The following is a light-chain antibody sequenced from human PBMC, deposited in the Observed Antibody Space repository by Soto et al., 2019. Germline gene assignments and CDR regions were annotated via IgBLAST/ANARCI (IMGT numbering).Light chain of an antibody. CDR1: SNNVGSYNL. Sequence: QSALTQPASVSGSPGQSITISCTRTSNNVGSYNLVSWYQHPPGKAPKLIIYEASERPSGVSNRFSGAQSGHTASLTISGLQAEDEADYYCSSYAGAVVFGGGTKLTVL. V-gene: IGLV2-23*01. J-gene: IGLJ2*01. CDR2: EAS. CDR3: SSYAGAVV.